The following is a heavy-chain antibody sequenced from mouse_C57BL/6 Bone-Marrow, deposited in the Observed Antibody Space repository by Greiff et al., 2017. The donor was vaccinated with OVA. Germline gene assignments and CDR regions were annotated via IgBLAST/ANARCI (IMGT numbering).Heavy chain of an antibody. CDR3: ARLTTVVATRDYFDY. V-gene: IGHV1-9*01. D-gene: IGHD1-1*01. Sequence: VMLVESGAELMKPGASVKLSCKATGYTFTGYWIEWVKQRPGHGLEWIGEILPGSGSTNYNEKFKGKATFTADTSSNTAYMQLSSLTTEDSAIYYCARLTTVVATRDYFDYWGQGTTLTVSS. J-gene: IGHJ2*01. CDR1: GYTFTGYW. CDR2: ILPGSGST.